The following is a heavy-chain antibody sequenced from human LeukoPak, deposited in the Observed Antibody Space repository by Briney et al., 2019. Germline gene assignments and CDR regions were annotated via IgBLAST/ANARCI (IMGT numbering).Heavy chain of an antibody. V-gene: IGHV4-31*03. CDR2: IYYSGST. CDR1: GGSISSGGYY. Sequence: SETLSLTCTVSGGSISSGGYYWSWIRQHPGKGLEWIGYIYYSGSTYYNPSLKSRVTISVDTSKNQFSLKLSSVTAADTAVYYCARARVVPAAIHENWFDPWGQGTLVTVSS. D-gene: IGHD2-2*01. CDR3: ARARVVPAAIHENWFDP. J-gene: IGHJ5*02.